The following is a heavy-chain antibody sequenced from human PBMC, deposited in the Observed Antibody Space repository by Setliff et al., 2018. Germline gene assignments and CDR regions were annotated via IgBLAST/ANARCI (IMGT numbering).Heavy chain of an antibody. CDR2: IYYSGNT. J-gene: IGHJ4*02. D-gene: IGHD2-15*01. CDR1: GGSISTYY. Sequence: PSETLSLTCTVSGGSISTYYWSWIRRPAGKGLEWIGRIYYSGNTYYNSSLRSRVTISVDTSKNQFSLKLTSVTAADTAVYYCARASVVHAIAVGYWGQGTLVTVSS. CDR3: ARASVVHAIAVGY. V-gene: IGHV4-59*05.